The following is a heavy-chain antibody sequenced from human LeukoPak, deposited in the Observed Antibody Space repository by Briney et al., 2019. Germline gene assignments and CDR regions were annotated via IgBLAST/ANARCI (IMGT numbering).Heavy chain of an antibody. CDR1: GFTFTTYA. CDR2: ISGSGGRT. V-gene: IGHV3-23*01. CDR3: AKTPRDPAYCGGDCYYGNF. Sequence: GGSLRLPCAASGFTFTTYAMTWVRQAPGKGLEWVSAISGSGGRTYYADSVKGRFTISRDNSENTLYLQMNSLRAEDTAVYFCAKTPRDPAYCGGDCYYGNFWGQGTLVTVSS. J-gene: IGHJ4*02. D-gene: IGHD2-21*02.